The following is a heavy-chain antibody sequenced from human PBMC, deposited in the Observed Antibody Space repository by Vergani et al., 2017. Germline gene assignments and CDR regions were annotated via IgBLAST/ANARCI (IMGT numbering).Heavy chain of an antibody. Sequence: QVQLVQSGAEVKKPGASVKVSCKASGYTFTSYGISWVRQAPGQGLEWMGIINPSGGSTSYAQKFQGRVTMTRDTSTSTVYMELSSLRSEDTAVYYCARSSGYYSYYFDFWGQGTLVTVSS. CDR1: GYTFTSYG. CDR3: ARSSGYYSYYFDF. J-gene: IGHJ4*02. V-gene: IGHV1-46*01. CDR2: INPSGGST. D-gene: IGHD3-22*01.